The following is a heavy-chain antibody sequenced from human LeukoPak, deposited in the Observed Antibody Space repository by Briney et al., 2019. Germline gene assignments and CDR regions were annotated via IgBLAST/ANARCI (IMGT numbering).Heavy chain of an antibody. Sequence: GGSLRLSCAASGFTFSGNHMNWVRQAPGKGLEWISVIYIDGYTYYADSVKGRFTTSRDNSKNTLYLQMNSLKPDDTAIYYCARDPRDGYGHFDHWGQGTLVTVSS. D-gene: IGHD5-24*01. V-gene: IGHV3-66*02. CDR3: ARDPRDGYGHFDH. CDR2: IYIDGYT. CDR1: GFTFSGNH. J-gene: IGHJ4*02.